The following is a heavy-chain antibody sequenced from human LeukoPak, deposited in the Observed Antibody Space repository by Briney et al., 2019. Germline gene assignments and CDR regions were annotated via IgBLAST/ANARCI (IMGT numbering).Heavy chain of an antibody. CDR2: INHSGST. D-gene: IGHD3-22*01. CDR1: GGSFSGYY. Sequence: SETLSLTCAVYGGSFSGYYWSWIRQPPGKGLEWIGEINHSGSTNYNPSLKSRVTISVDTSKNQFSLKLSSVTAADTAVYYCARGQDYYDSSGYYYPGNYFDYWGQGTLVTVSS. CDR3: ARGQDYYDSSGYYYPGNYFDY. V-gene: IGHV4-34*01. J-gene: IGHJ4*02.